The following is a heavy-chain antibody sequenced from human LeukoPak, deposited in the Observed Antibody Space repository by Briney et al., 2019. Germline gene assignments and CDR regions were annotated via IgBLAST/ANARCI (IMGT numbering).Heavy chain of an antibody. CDR3: AKGSSPLPHFDY. V-gene: IGHV3-30*02. CDR1: GFTFSSYG. Sequence: PGGSLRLSCAASGFTFSSYGMHWVRQAPGKGLEWVAFIRYDGSNKYYADSVKGRFTTSRDNSKNTLYLQMNSLRTEDTAVYYCAKGSSPLPHFDYWGQGTLVTVSS. CDR2: IRYDGSNK. D-gene: IGHD3-16*02. J-gene: IGHJ4*02.